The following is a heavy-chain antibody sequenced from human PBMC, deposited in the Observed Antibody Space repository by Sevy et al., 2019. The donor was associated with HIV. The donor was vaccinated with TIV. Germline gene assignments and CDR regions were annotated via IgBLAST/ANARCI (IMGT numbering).Heavy chain of an antibody. CDR3: ARDPRIFGDYLLTYFDY. Sequence: GGSLRLSCVASGFAFSDYGMHWVRQAPGKGLEWVAVIWYDGNNQHYADSVRGRFTMSRDNSKNTLYLQLSSLRAEDTAVYYCARDPRIFGDYLLTYFDYWGQGVLVTVSS. D-gene: IGHD4-17*01. CDR2: IWYDGNNQ. V-gene: IGHV3-33*01. J-gene: IGHJ4*02. CDR1: GFAFSDYG.